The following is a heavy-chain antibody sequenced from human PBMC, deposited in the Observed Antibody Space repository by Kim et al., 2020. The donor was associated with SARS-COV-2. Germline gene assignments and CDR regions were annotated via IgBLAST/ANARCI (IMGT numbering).Heavy chain of an antibody. CDR1: GFTFSSYG. CDR2: ISYDGSNK. D-gene: IGHD3-9*01. CDR3: AKDQGVTISIYGMDV. Sequence: GGSLRLSCAASGFTFSSYGMHWVRQAPGKGLEWVAVISYDGSNKYYADSVKGRFTISRDNSKNTLYLQMNSLRAEDTAVYYCAKDQGVTISIYGMDVWGQGTTVTVSS. V-gene: IGHV3-30*18. J-gene: IGHJ6*02.